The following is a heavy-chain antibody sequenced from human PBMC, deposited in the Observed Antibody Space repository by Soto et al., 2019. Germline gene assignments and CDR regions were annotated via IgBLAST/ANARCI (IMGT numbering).Heavy chain of an antibody. Sequence: SETLSLTCAVYGGSFSGYYWSWIRQPPGKGLEWIGEINHSGSTNYNPSLKSRVTISVDTSKNQFSLKLSSVTAADTAVYYCARDIVVPAAAKRRRDNWFDPWGQGTLVTVSS. D-gene: IGHD2-2*01. CDR2: INHSGST. J-gene: IGHJ5*02. CDR3: ARDIVVPAAAKRRRDNWFDP. CDR1: GGSFSGYY. V-gene: IGHV4-34*01.